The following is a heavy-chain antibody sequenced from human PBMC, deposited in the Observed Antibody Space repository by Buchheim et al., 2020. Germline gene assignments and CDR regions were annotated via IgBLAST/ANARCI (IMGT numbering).Heavy chain of an antibody. V-gene: IGHV3-48*03. CDR1: GFTFSSYG. D-gene: IGHD6-19*01. CDR3: ARLGYSSYWSIALDY. J-gene: IGHJ4*02. Sequence: EVQLVESGGGLVQPGGSLRLSCATSGFTFSSYGMNWVRQAPGKGLEWVSYISSSGGTIDYADSVKGRFTISRDNAKNSLYLQMNSLRAEDTALYYGARLGYSSYWSIALDYWGQGTL. CDR2: ISSSGGTI.